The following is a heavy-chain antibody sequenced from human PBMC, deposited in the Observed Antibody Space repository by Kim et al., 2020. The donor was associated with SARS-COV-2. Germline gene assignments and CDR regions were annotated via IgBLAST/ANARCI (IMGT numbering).Heavy chain of an antibody. D-gene: IGHD3-10*01. V-gene: IGHV3-7*01. J-gene: IGHJ4*02. CDR1: GFSFSNCW. CDR2: IKEDGTEK. CDR3: ARGGGFLIDY. Sequence: GGSLRLSCVASGFSFSNCWMNWVRQAPGKGLEWVAIIKEDGTEKYYVDSVKGRFTVSRDNAKGILYLQMNSLRVEDTAVYYCARGGGFLIDYWGQGTLVTVSS.